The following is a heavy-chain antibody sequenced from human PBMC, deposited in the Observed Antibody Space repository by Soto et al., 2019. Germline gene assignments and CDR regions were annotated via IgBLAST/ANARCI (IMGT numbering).Heavy chain of an antibody. CDR2: IIPIFGTA. J-gene: IGHJ4*02. CDR3: AVAHYDSSGYYYGFDY. V-gene: IGHV1-69*13. D-gene: IGHD3-22*01. Sequence: VASVKVSCKASGGTFSSYAISWVRQVPGQGLEWMGGIIPIFGTANYAQKFQGRVTITADESTSTAYMELSSLRSEDTAVYYCAVAHYDSSGYYYGFDYWGQGTLVTVSS. CDR1: GGTFSSYA.